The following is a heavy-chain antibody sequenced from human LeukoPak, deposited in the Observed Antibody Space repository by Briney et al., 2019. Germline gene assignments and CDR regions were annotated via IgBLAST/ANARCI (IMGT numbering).Heavy chain of an antibody. V-gene: IGHV3-9*01. CDR1: GFTFSSYS. CDR2: ISWNSGSI. Sequence: GGSLRLSCAASGFTFSSYSMNWVRQAPGKGLEWVSGISWNSGSIGYADSVKGRFTISRDNAKNSLYLQMNSLRAEDTALYYCARTARDLFDYWGQGTLVTVSS. J-gene: IGHJ4*02. CDR3: ARTARDLFDY.